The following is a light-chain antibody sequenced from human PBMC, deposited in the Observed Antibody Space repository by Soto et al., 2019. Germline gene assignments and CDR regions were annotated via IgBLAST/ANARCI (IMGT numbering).Light chain of an antibody. V-gene: IGKV3-20*01. J-gene: IGKJ3*01. CDR2: GAS. Sequence: ELVLTQSPLTLSLSLGGRRALSCRAGHSVSNNYLAWYQQKPGQAPRLLIYGASNRATGSPDRFSGSGSGTDFTIPISRLEPEDFAVYYCQQYGSSRLFTFGPGTKVDI. CDR1: HSVSNNY. CDR3: QQYGSSRLFT.